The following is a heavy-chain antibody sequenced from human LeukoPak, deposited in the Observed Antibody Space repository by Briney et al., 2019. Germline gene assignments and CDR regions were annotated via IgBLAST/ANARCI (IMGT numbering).Heavy chain of an antibody. D-gene: IGHD3-16*02. V-gene: IGHV7-4-1*02. CDR3: ARAYQRLGELSLPDY. CDR2: IHPSTGNP. CDR1: GYTFTSYA. J-gene: IGHJ4*02. Sequence: GASVKVSCKASGYTFTSYAMNWVRQAPGQGLEWMGWIHPSTGNPTYAQGFTGRVVFSLDTSVSTTYLQISSLKAEDTAVYYCARAYQRLGELSLPDYWGQGTLVTVSS.